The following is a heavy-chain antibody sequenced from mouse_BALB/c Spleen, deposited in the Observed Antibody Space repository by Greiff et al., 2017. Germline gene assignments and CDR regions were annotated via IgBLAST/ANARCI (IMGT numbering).Heavy chain of an antibody. CDR1: GFTFSSFG. Sequence: DVQLVESGGGLVQPGGSRKLSCAASGFTFSSFGMHWVRQAPEKGLEWVAYISSGSSTIYYADTVKGRFIIARNNPKTTLILQMTSLRSEETAMYYCARGEGAWFAYGGKGTLVTVSA. V-gene: IGHV5-17*02. CDR2: ISSGSSTI. CDR3: ARGEGAWFAY. J-gene: IGHJ3*01.